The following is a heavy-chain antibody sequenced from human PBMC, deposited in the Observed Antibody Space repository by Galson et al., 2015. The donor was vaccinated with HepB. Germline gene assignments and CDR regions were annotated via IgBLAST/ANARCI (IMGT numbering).Heavy chain of an antibody. Sequence: CAISGDSVSSNTVGWHWIRQSPSRGLEWLGRTYYRSQWSNDYSESLKSRITINADTSKNQFSLQLKYVTPEDTAVYYCAKSIHLGRGFDSWGQGTLVTVSS. CDR2: TYYRSQWSN. CDR3: AKSIHLGRGFDS. V-gene: IGHV6-1*01. J-gene: IGHJ4*02. CDR1: GDSVSSNTVG. D-gene: IGHD7-27*01.